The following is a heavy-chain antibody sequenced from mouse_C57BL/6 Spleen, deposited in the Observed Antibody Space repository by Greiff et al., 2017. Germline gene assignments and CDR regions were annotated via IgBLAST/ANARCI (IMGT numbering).Heavy chain of an antibody. CDR2: IWSGGST. CDR1: GFSLTSYG. J-gene: IGHJ2*01. Sequence: VKLVESGPGLVQPSQSLSITCTVSGFSLTSYGVHWVRQSPGKGLEWLGVIWSGGSTDYNAAFISRLSISKDNSKSQVFFKMNSLQADDTAIYYCARGTTGYFDYWGQGTTLTVSS. V-gene: IGHV2-2*01. CDR3: ARGTTGYFDY.